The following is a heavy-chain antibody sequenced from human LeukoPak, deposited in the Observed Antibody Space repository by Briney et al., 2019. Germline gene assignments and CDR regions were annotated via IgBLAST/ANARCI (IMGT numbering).Heavy chain of an antibody. CDR2: ISGSGDAT. D-gene: IGHD2-15*01. CDR3: AKNGDRGAYCTGGTCYPYFYYYMDV. J-gene: IGHJ6*03. V-gene: IGHV3-23*01. Sequence: GGSLRLSCAASKFNFAMSWVRRTADKRLEWVSAISGSGDATFYTDSVKGRFTISRDNSKNTLYLQMNSLRAEDTAIYYCAKNGDRGAYCTGGTCYPYFYYYMDVWGKGTTVTI. CDR1: KFNFA.